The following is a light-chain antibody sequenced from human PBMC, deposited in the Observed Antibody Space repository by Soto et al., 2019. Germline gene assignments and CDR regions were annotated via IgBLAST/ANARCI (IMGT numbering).Light chain of an antibody. CDR3: SSYTSISTLHV. Sequence: QSALTQPASVSGSPGQSITISCTGTSSDVGGYNYVSWYQQHPGKAPKLMIYDVSNRPSGVSNSFSGSKSGNTASLTISGLQAEDEADYYFSSYTSISTLHVFGTGTKLTVL. CDR1: SSDVGGYNY. V-gene: IGLV2-14*01. J-gene: IGLJ1*01. CDR2: DVS.